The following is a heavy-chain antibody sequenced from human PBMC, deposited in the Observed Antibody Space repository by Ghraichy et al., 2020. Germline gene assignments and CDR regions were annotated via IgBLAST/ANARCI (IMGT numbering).Heavy chain of an antibody. V-gene: IGHV1-2*02. CDR3: ARVGWPPRYCSSTSCPFSVFDY. CDR2: INPNSGGT. J-gene: IGHJ4*02. Sequence: ASVKVSCKASGYTFTGYYMHWVRQAPGQGLEWMGWINPNSGGTNYAQKFQGRVTMTRDTSISTAYMELSRLRSDDTAVYYCARVGWPPRYCSSTSCPFSVFDYWGQGTLVTVSS. D-gene: IGHD2-2*01. CDR1: GYTFTGYY.